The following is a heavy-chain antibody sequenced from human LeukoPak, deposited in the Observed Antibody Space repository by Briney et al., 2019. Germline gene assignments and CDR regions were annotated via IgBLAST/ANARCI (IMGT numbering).Heavy chain of an antibody. CDR3: VREKSVGDHWYFDH. CDR2: ITPRGVTM. Sequence: PGGSLRLSCAASGFTLNNYNMNWVRQAPGKGLEWIAYITPRGVTMHGDSVKGRFSISRDDAKNSVFLQMNSLRGEDTAVYHCVREKSVGDHWYFDHWAGALRSLSPQ. J-gene: IGHJ2*01. V-gene: IGHV3-48*03. CDR1: GFTLNNYN. D-gene: IGHD4-23*01.